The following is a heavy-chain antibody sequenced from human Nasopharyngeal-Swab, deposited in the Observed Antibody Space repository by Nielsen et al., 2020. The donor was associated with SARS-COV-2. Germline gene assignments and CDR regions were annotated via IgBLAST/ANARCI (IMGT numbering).Heavy chain of an antibody. CDR3: ARGDSIWY. J-gene: IGHJ4*02. D-gene: IGHD2-21*02. CDR2: IKQDGSEK. V-gene: IGHV3-7*01. CDR1: GFTFSSYW. Sequence: GESLKISCAASGFTFSSYWMSWVRQAPGKGLEWVANIKQDGSEKYYADSVKGRFTISRDNAKNSLYLQMNSLRAEDTAVYYCARGDSIWYWGQGTLVTVSS.